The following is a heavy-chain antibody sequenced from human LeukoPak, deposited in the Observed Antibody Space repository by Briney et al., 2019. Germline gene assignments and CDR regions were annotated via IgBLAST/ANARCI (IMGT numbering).Heavy chain of an antibody. CDR1: RFTFNTYA. J-gene: IGHJ4*02. Sequence: PGGSLRLSCVASRFTFNTYAVNRVRQAPGKGLEWVSAISSNGDFTYYADSVRGRFAISRDNSKNTVFLQMNGLRADDRAVYYCATVKRDCSGGTCYSYDYWGQGTLVTVSS. V-gene: IGHV3-23*01. CDR2: ISSNGDFT. D-gene: IGHD2-15*01. CDR3: ATVKRDCSGGTCYSYDY.